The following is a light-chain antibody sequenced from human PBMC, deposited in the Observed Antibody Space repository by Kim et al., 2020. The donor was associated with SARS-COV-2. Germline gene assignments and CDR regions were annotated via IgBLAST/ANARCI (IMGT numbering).Light chain of an antibody. J-gene: IGKJ1*01. CDR1: RGFSDY. CDR3: QQYQTYLWT. V-gene: IGKV1-16*01. CDR2: AAS. Sequence: DIQMTQSPFSLSASVGDRVTITCRASRGFSDYLAWFQQKPGKAPKSLIYAASKLHSGVPSRFSGSGSGTEFTLTISSLQPEDFATYYCQQYQTYLWTFGQGTKVEIK.